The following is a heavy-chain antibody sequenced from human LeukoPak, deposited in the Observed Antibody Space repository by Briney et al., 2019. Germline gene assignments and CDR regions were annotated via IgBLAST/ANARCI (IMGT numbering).Heavy chain of an antibody. J-gene: IGHJ4*02. V-gene: IGHV1-18*01. Sequence: ASVKVSCKASGYTFTSYGISWVRQAPGQGLEWMGWISAYNGNTNYAQKLQGRDTMTTDTSTSTAYMELRSLRSDDTAMYSCASDYVVAIIDYWGQGTLVTVSS. CDR2: ISAYNGNT. CDR3: ASDYVVAIIDY. CDR1: GYTFTSYG. D-gene: IGHD3-16*01.